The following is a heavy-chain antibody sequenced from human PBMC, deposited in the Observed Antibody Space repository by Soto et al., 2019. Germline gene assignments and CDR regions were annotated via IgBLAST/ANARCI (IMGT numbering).Heavy chain of an antibody. V-gene: IGHV3-23*01. CDR2: ISGSGGST. CDR1: GFTFSSYA. D-gene: IGHD3-22*01. CDR3: ANLYDSSGYHPLPFDY. J-gene: IGHJ4*02. Sequence: GGSLRLSCAASGFTFSSYAMSWVRQAPGKGLEWVSAISGSGGSTYYADSVKGRFTISRDNSKNTLYLQMNSLRAEDTAVYYCANLYDSSGYHPLPFDYWGQGTLVTVSS.